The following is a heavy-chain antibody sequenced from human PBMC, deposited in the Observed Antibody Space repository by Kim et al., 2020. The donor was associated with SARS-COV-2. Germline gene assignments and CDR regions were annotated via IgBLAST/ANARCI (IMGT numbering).Heavy chain of an antibody. Sequence: SETLSLTCTVSGGSISSYYWSWIRQPPGKGLEWIGYIYYSGSTNYNPSLKSRVTISVDTSKNQFSLKLSSVTAADTAVYYCARSMVRQRYYFDYWGQGTLVTVSS. CDR2: IYYSGST. J-gene: IGHJ4*02. V-gene: IGHV4-59*01. CDR3: ARSMVRQRYYFDY. CDR1: GGSISSYY. D-gene: IGHD3-10*01.